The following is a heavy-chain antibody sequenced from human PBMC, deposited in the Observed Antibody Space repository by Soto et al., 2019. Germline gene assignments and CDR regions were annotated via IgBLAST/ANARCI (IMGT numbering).Heavy chain of an antibody. J-gene: IGHJ2*01. D-gene: IGHD6-19*01. CDR3: ARVGSSGWFDWYFDL. CDR2: ISSSSSTI. CDR1: GFTFSSYS. V-gene: IGHV3-48*01. Sequence: EVQLVESGGGLVQPGGSLRLSCAASGFTFSSYSMNWVRQAPGKGLEWVSYISSSSSTIYYADSVKGRFTISRDNAKNSLYLLMNSLRAEDTAVYYCARVGSSGWFDWYFDLWGRGTLVTVSS.